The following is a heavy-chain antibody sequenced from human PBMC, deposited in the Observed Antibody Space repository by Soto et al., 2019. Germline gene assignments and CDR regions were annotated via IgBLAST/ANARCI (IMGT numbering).Heavy chain of an antibody. CDR1: GFPFSSYA. CDR3: AKDPYDILTGYYYGPGY. CDR2: ISGSGGST. V-gene: IGHV3-23*01. J-gene: IGHJ4*02. Sequence: PGGSLRPSCAASGFPFSSYAMSWVRQAPGKGLEWVSAISGSGGSTYYADSVKGRFTIYRDNSKNTLYLQMNSLRAEDTAVYYCAKDPYDILTGYYYGPGYWGQGTLVTVSS. D-gene: IGHD3-9*01.